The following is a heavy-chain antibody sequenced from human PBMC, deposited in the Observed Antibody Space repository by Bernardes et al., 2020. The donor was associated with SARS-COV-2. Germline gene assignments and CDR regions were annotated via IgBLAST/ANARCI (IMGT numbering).Heavy chain of an antibody. V-gene: IGHV4-39*01. Sequence: SETLSLTCTVSGGSIRSSSYYWGWIRQPPGKGLEWIGSIYYSGSTYYNPSLKSRVTISVDTSKNQFSLKLSSVTAADTAVYYCARHSTDYYDSSGYYLDYFDYWGQGTLVTVSS. D-gene: IGHD3-22*01. CDR3: ARHSTDYYDSSGYYLDYFDY. CDR1: GGSIRSSSYY. CDR2: IYYSGST. J-gene: IGHJ4*02.